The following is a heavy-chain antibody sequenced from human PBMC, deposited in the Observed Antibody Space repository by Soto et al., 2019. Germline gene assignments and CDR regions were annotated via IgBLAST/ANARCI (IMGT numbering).Heavy chain of an antibody. J-gene: IGHJ4*02. V-gene: IGHV3-48*01. CDR3: ARGGDY. CDR2: ISGHNNKT. CDR1: GFTFSTYS. D-gene: IGHD3-16*01. Sequence: EVQLVESGGGLIQPGGSLRLSCAASGFTFSTYSMNWVRQAPGKGLEWVSYISGHNNKTYYADSVKGRFTISRDNAKNSLYLHMNSLRAEDTAVYYCARGGDYWGQGTLVTVSS.